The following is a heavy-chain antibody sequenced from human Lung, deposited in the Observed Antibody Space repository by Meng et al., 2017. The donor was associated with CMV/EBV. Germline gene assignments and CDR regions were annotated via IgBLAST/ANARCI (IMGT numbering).Heavy chain of an antibody. Sequence: ASXKVSCKASGYTFIDYYMHWVRQAPGQGLEWVGWINPKSGGTHYAQSFQGRVTITRDTSINTVYMEISSLKSDVTAVYYCTSAPGDYWGQGTLVTVSS. V-gene: IGHV1-2*02. D-gene: IGHD1-14*01. CDR3: TSAPGDY. J-gene: IGHJ4*01. CDR1: GYTFIDYY. CDR2: INPKSGGT.